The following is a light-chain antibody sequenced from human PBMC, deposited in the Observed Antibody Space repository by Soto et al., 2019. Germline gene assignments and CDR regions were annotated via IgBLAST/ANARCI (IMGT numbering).Light chain of an antibody. Sequence: QSALTQPASVSGSPGQSITISCTGTSSDVGAYNNVSWYQQHPGKAPKLMIYDVNQRPSGVSNRFSGSKSGNTASLTISGLQAEDEADYYCSSYTSSSTLVFGGGTKVTVL. CDR1: SSDVGAYNN. V-gene: IGLV2-14*01. CDR2: DVN. J-gene: IGLJ2*01. CDR3: SSYTSSSTLV.